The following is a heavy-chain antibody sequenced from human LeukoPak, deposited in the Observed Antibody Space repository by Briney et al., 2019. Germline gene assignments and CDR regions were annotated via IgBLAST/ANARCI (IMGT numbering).Heavy chain of an antibody. CDR3: ARGSRYCSTTSCSSFDY. CDR2: MFHSGSP. Sequence: SETLSLTCTVSRGSISSYYWNWIRQSLRRGLEWIGYMFHSGSPNYNPSLKSRVAISIDTSKNQFSLKLSSVTAADTAVYYCARGSRYCSTTSCSSFDYWGQGTLVTVSS. D-gene: IGHD2-2*01. CDR1: RGSISSYY. J-gene: IGHJ4*02. V-gene: IGHV4-59*01.